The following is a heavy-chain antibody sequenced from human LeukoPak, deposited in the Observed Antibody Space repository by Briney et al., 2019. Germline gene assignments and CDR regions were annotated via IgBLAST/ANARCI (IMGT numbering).Heavy chain of an antibody. D-gene: IGHD3-22*01. V-gene: IGHV3-43*02. CDR3: VKEPHYYDRSGYF. Sequence: GGSLRLSCAASGFTFDDYDMHWVRQAPGKGLEWVSLIGGDGGSTYYADSVKGRFTISRDNSKNSLFLQMKSLRTDDTALYYCVKEPHYYDRSGYFWGQGTLVTVSS. CDR1: GFTFDDYD. J-gene: IGHJ4*02. CDR2: IGGDGGST.